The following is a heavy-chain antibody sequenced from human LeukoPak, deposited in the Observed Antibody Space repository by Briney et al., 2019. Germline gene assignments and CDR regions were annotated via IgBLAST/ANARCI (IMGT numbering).Heavy chain of an antibody. J-gene: IGHJ4*02. CDR2: IYYSGST. CDR1: GGSISSYY. CDR3: ARSSMVRGVISPGDDY. D-gene: IGHD3-10*01. V-gene: IGHV4-59*08. Sequence: PSETLSLTCTVSGGSISSYYWSWIRQPPGKGLEWIGYIYYSGSTNYNPSLKSRVTISVDTSKNQFSLKLSSVTAADTAVYYCARSSMVRGVISPGDDYWGQGTLDTVSS.